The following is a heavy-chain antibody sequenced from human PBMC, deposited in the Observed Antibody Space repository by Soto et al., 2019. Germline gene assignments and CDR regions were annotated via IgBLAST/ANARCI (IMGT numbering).Heavy chain of an antibody. CDR2: MSYDGSRQ. Sequence: QVQLVESGGGVVQPGRSLRLSCAASGFTLSGNDMHWVRQAPGKGPEWVAVMSYDGSRQYYADSVKGRFTISRDTSKSTLYLQMNSLTTEDTAVYYCARGGWYASRSSSDCWGQGTLVTVSS. J-gene: IGHJ4*02. V-gene: IGHV3-30*03. D-gene: IGHD2-2*01. CDR3: ARGGWYASRSSSDC. CDR1: GFTLSGND.